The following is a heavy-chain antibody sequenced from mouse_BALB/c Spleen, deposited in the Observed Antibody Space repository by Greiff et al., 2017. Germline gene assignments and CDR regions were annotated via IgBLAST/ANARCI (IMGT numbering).Heavy chain of an antibody. J-gene: IGHJ3*01. D-gene: IGHD2-10*02. CDR3: ARRKYVNPAWFAY. CDR1: GYAFTNYW. V-gene: IGHV1-63*01. CDR2: IYPGSGNT. Sequence: VQLQQSGAELVRPGTSVKISCKASGYAFTNYWLGWVKQRPGHGLEWIGDIYPGSGNTYYNEKFKGKATLTADKSSSTAYMQLSSLTSEDSAVYCCARRKYVNPAWFAYWGQGTLVTVSA.